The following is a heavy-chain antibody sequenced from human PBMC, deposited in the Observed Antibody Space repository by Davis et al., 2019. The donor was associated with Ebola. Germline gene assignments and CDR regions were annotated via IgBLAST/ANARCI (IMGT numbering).Heavy chain of an antibody. Sequence: ASVKVSCKVSEYTLNELSIHWVRQAPGKGLEWMGRFDPEDGERIYAQKFQGRVTMTDDTSTDTAYMKLTSLKYKDTAVYYCAIGGRAGGFDYWGQGTLVTVSS. V-gene: IGHV1-24*01. CDR1: EYTLNELS. J-gene: IGHJ4*02. CDR2: FDPEDGER. CDR3: AIGGRAGGFDY.